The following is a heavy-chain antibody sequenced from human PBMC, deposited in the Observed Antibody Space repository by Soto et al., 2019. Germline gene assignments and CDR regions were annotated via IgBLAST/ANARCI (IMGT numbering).Heavy chain of an antibody. Sequence: EVQLVESGGGLVKPGGSLRLSCAASGFTFSNAWMNWVRQAPGKGLEWVGRIKSKTDGGTTDYAAPVKGRFTISTDDSNNTLYLQMNSLKTEDTAVYYCTKSGVRGVINYWGQGTLVTVSS. CDR1: GFTFSNAW. CDR2: IKSKTDGGTT. CDR3: TKSGVRGVINY. V-gene: IGHV3-15*07. J-gene: IGHJ4*02. D-gene: IGHD3-10*01.